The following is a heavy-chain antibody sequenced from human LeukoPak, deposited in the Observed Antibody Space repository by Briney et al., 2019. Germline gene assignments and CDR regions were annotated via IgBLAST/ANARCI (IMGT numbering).Heavy chain of an antibody. CDR3: ARGEYSLPLDY. Sequence: SETLSLTCTVSGGSIRNYYWSWIRQAAGKGLEWIGRIYASGSTNYNPSLKGRVTMSVEKSNNQFSLKLSSVTAADTAVYYCARGEYSLPLDYWGQGTLVTVSS. V-gene: IGHV4-4*07. J-gene: IGHJ4*02. CDR1: GGSIRNYY. D-gene: IGHD6-6*01. CDR2: IYASGST.